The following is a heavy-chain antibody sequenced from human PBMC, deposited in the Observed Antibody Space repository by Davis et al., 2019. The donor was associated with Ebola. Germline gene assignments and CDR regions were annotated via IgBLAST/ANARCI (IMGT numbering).Heavy chain of an antibody. Sequence: PGGSLRLSCAASGFTFSNYDMHWVRQATGKGLEWVSAIGTAGDTYYPGSVKGRFTISRENAKNSLYLQMDSLRAEDTAVYYCARDWAPPYRYGYYYYYGMDVWGQGTTVTVSS. CDR2: IGTAGDT. J-gene: IGHJ6*02. CDR3: ARDWAPPYRYGYYYYYGMDV. CDR1: GFTFSNYD. D-gene: IGHD3-16*01. V-gene: IGHV3-13*01.